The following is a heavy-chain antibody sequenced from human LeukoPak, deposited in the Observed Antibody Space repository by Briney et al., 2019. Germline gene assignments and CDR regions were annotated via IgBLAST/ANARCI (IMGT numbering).Heavy chain of an antibody. CDR3: TRLRDGYSLFFDR. J-gene: IGHJ4*02. CDR1: GFTFGDSA. V-gene: IGHV3-49*04. Sequence: PGGSLRLSCSTSGFTFGDSAMNWVRQAPGKGLEWLAFIRTKTYSEPPQYAASVKGRFTISRDDSKGIAYLQMNSLKTEDTAVYYCTRLRDGYSLFFDRWGQGTLVTVSS. CDR2: IRTKTYSEPP. D-gene: IGHD5-24*01.